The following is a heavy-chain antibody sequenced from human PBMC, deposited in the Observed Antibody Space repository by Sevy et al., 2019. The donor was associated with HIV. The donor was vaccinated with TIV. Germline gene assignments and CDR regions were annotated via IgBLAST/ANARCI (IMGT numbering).Heavy chain of an antibody. CDR2: IYWNDDK. D-gene: IGHD6-6*01. CDR1: GFSLSTSGVG. J-gene: IGHJ4*02. CDR3: AHSLPSSIAARPYYFDY. V-gene: IGHV2-5*01. Sequence: SGPTLVKPTQTLTLTCTFSGFSLSTSGVGVGWIRQPPGKALEWLALIYWNDDKRYSPSLKSRLTITKDTSKNQVVLTMTTMDPVDTATYYCAHSLPSSIAARPYYFDYWGQGTLVTVSS.